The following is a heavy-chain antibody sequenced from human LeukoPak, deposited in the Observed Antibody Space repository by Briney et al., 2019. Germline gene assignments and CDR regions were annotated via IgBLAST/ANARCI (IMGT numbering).Heavy chain of an antibody. CDR1: GCSISSGYY. CDR3: ARKGSGTYNFDY. V-gene: IGHV4-38-2*01. Sequence: SETLSLTCAVSGCSISSGYYWGWIRQPPGKGLEWIGYIYHSGTTYYNPSLKSRVTISVDTFENQFSLRLISVTAADTAVYYCARKGSGTYNFDYWGQGTLVTVSS. J-gene: IGHJ4*02. D-gene: IGHD3-10*01. CDR2: IYHSGTT.